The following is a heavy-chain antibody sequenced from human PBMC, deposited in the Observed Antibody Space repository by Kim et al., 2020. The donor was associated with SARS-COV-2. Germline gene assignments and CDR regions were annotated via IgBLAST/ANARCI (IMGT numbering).Heavy chain of an antibody. V-gene: IGHV4-39*01. CDR1: GGSISSSSYY. CDR2: IYYSGST. J-gene: IGHJ6*02. D-gene: IGHD3-9*01. CDR3: ARDPILTGLLTPSNFYFYGMDV. Sequence: SETLSLTCTVSGGSISSSSYYWGWIRQPPGKGLEWIGSIYYSGSTYYNPSLKSRVTISVDTSKNQFSLKLSSVTAADTAVYYCARDPILTGLLTPSNFYFYGMDVWGQWTTVTVSS.